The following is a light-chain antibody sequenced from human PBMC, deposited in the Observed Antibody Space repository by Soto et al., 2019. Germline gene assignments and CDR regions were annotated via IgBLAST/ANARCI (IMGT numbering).Light chain of an antibody. CDR1: NSNIGRNT. Sequence: QAVVTQPPSASGTPGQTVSISCSGSNSNIGRNTVNWFQQVPGTAPKLLIFSTYQRPSGVPDRFSGSKSGTSASLAISGLQSEDDADYYCASWDDSLNAWLFGGGTKLTVL. J-gene: IGLJ3*02. CDR3: ASWDDSLNAWL. V-gene: IGLV1-44*01. CDR2: STY.